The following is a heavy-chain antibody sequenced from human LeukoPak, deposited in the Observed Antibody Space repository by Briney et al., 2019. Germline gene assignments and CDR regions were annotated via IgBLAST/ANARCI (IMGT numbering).Heavy chain of an antibody. Sequence: DPSETLSLTCTVSGYSISSGYYWGWIRQPPGKGLEWIGSIYHSGSTYYNPSLKSRVTISVDTSKNQFSLKLSSVTAADTAVYYCARDQEYYYGSGSYYPGWFDPWGQGTLVTVSS. J-gene: IGHJ5*02. CDR3: ARDQEYYYGSGSYYPGWFDP. CDR2: IYHSGST. V-gene: IGHV4-38-2*02. CDR1: GYSISSGYY. D-gene: IGHD3-10*01.